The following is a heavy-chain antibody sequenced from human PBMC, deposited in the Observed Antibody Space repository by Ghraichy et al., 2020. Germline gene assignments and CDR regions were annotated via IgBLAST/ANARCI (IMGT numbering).Heavy chain of an antibody. CDR3: ARAAWVFDSSGYANYYYYMDV. D-gene: IGHD3-22*01. V-gene: IGHV3-74*01. CDR1: GFTFSSYW. Sequence: LSLTCAASGFTFSSYWMHWVRQAPGKGLVWVSRIISDGSSTSYADSVKGRFTMSRDNAKNTLYLQMNSLRAEDTAVYYCARAAWVFDSSGYANYYYYMDVWGKGTTVTVSS. CDR2: IISDGSST. J-gene: IGHJ6*03.